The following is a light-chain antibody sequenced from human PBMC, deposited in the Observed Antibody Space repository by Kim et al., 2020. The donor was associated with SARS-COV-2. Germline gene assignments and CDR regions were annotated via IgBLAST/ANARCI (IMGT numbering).Light chain of an antibody. CDR1: QSVGSSS. Sequence: SPEANDTSSCSASQSVGSSSLAWYQQQPGHAPRLLINGASSRATGIPARFSGSESGTAFSLPTASTVPEDFAVYYCQHYVTSRRTFGQGTKVDIK. V-gene: IGKV3-20*01. J-gene: IGKJ1*01. CDR2: GAS. CDR3: QHYVTSRRT.